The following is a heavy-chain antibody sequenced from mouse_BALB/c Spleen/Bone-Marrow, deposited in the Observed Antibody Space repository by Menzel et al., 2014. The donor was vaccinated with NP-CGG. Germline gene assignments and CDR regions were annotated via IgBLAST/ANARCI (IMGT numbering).Heavy chain of an antibody. Sequence: EGQVVESGGGLVQPGGSLKPSCAASGFDFSRYWMSWVRQAPGKGLEWIGEINPDSSTINYTPSLKDKFIISRDNAKNTLYLQMSKVRSEDTALYYCARRWNVYYFDYWDQGTTLTVSS. CDR3: ARRWNVYYFDY. J-gene: IGHJ2*01. CDR1: GFDFSRYW. CDR2: INPDSSTI. V-gene: IGHV4-1*02.